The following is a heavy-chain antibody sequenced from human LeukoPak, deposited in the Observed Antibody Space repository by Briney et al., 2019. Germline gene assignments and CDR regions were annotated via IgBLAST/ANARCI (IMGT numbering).Heavy chain of an antibody. CDR1: GFTFSSYG. V-gene: IGHV3-30*18. Sequence: GGSLRLSCAASGFTFSSYGMHWVRPAPGKGLEWVAVISYDGSNKYYADSVKGRFTISRDNSKNTLYLQMNSLRAEDTAVYYCAKDWGYYGSGSYYNVAEYFQNWGQGTLVTVSS. D-gene: IGHD3-10*01. J-gene: IGHJ1*01. CDR3: AKDWGYYGSGSYYNVAEYFQN. CDR2: ISYDGSNK.